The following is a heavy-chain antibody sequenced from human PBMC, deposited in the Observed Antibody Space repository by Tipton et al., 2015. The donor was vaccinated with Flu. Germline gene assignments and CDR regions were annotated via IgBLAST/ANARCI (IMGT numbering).Heavy chain of an antibody. CDR1: GGSISSFY. D-gene: IGHD2-2*01. V-gene: IGHV4-59*12. J-gene: IGHJ4*02. CDR2: IYNSEYT. CDR3: ARDPSLGMPDYFDY. Sequence: TLSLTCTVSGGSISSFYWNWIRQPPGKGLEWIGYIYNSEYTKYNPSLKSRVTISEDTSMKQISLQLRSVTAAATAVYYCARDPSLGMPDYFDYWGQGTLVTASS.